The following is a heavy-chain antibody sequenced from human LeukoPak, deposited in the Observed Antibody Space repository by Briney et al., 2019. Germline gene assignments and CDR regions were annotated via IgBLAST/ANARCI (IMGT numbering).Heavy chain of an antibody. J-gene: IGHJ3*02. CDR3: SITMIVVAMAHDAFDI. CDR2: ISYDGSNK. CDR1: GFTFSSYS. V-gene: IGHV3-30*03. D-gene: IGHD3-22*01. Sequence: GGSLRLSCAASGFTFSSYSMNWVRQAPGKGLEWVAVISYDGSNKYNADSVKGRFTISRDNSKNTLYLQMNSLRAEDTAVYYCSITMIVVAMAHDAFDIWGQGTMVTVSS.